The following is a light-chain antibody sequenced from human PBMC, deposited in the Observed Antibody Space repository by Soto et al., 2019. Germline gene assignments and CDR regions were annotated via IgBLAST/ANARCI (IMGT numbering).Light chain of an antibody. CDR1: QRISSNY. CDR2: AAS. Sequence: DIVLTQSPGTLSLSPGERATLSCRASQRISSNYLGWYQQKPGQAPRLLIYAASSRATGIPDRFSGSGSATDFTLTISRLEPEDFAVDYCQDYGSSPQTFGQGTKVDTK. J-gene: IGKJ1*01. V-gene: IGKV3-20*01. CDR3: QDYGSSPQT.